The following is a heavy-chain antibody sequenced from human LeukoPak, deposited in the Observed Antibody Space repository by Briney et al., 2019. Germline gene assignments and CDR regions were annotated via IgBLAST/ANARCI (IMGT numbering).Heavy chain of an antibody. CDR3: ARGHYDILTGYYAVPHSSYYGMDV. Sequence: GASVKVSCKASGYTFTSYGISWVRQAPGQGLEWMGWISAYNGNTNYAQKLQGRVTMTTDTSTSTAYMELRSLRSEDTAVYYCARGHYDILTGYYAVPHSSYYGMDVWGQGTTVTVSS. J-gene: IGHJ6*02. CDR2: ISAYNGNT. V-gene: IGHV1-18*01. D-gene: IGHD3-9*01. CDR1: GYTFTSYG.